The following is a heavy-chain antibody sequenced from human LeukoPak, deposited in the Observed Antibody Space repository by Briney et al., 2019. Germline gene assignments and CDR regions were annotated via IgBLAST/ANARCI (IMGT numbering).Heavy chain of an antibody. D-gene: IGHD2-2*01. Sequence: GGSLRLSCAASGFTVSSYEMNWVRQAPGKGLEWVSYISSSGNTMYYADSVKGRFSISRDNAKNSLYLQMNSLRAEDTAVYYCARRYCSSTSCTLDRWGQGTLVTVSS. CDR3: ARRYCSSTSCTLDR. V-gene: IGHV3-48*03. J-gene: IGHJ5*02. CDR1: GFTVSSYE. CDR2: ISSSGNTM.